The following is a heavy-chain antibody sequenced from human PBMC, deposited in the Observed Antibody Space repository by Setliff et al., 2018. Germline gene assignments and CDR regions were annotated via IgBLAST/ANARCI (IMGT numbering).Heavy chain of an antibody. CDR2: IHYSGST. V-gene: IGHV4-39*01. CDR1: DASIGGSGYY. Sequence: PSETLSLTCTVSDASIGGSGYYWGWIRQPPGKGPEWIGNIHYSGSTYYNPSLKSRVTISVDTSKNQFSLKLSSVTAADTAVYYCARQGVVTAIVSSPLDYWGQGTLVTVS. CDR3: ARQGVVTAIVSSPLDY. J-gene: IGHJ4*02. D-gene: IGHD2-21*02.